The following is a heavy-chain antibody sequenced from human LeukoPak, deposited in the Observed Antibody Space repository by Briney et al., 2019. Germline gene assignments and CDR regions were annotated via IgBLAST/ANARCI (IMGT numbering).Heavy chain of an antibody. D-gene: IGHD1-26*01. CDR2: ISSSSDYI. J-gene: IGHJ3*02. CDR3: ARGGSYLSAFDI. Sequence: GGSLRLSCAASGFTFNIMNWVRQAPGKGLEWVSSISSSSDYIYYADSVKGRFTISRDNSKNTLYLQMNSLRAEDTAVYYCARGGSYLSAFDIWGQGTMVTVSS. CDR1: GFTFNI. V-gene: IGHV3-21*04.